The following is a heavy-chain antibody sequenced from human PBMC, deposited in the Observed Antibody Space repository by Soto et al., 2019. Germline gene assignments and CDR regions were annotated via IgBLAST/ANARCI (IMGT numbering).Heavy chain of an antibody. Sequence: SETLSLTCAVYGGSFSGYYWSWIRQPPGKGLEWIGEINHSGSTNYNPSLKSRVTISVDTSKNQFSLKLSSVTAADTAVYYCARVMDSNYYDSSGYYYRKKDAFDIWGQGTMVTVSS. CDR2: INHSGST. V-gene: IGHV4-34*01. J-gene: IGHJ3*02. CDR3: ARVMDSNYYDSSGYYYRKKDAFDI. D-gene: IGHD3-22*01. CDR1: GGSFSGYY.